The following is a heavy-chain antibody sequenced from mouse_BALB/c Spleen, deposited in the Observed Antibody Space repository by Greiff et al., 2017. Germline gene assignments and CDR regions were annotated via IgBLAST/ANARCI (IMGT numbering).Heavy chain of an antibody. CDR3: ARSDYYGNSWFAY. J-gene: IGHJ3*01. V-gene: IGHV3-2*02. CDR2: ISYSGST. CDR1: GYSITSDYA. D-gene: IGHD2-1*01. Sequence: ESGPGLVKPSQSLSLTCTVTGYSITSDYAWNWIRQFPGNKLEWMGYISYSGSTSYNPSLKSRISITRDTSKNQFFLQLNSVTTEDTATYYCARSDYYGNSWFAYWGQGTLVTVSA.